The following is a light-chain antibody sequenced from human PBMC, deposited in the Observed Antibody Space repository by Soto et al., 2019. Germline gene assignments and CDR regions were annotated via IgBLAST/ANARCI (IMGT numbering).Light chain of an antibody. Sequence: SALAQPASVSGSPGQSITISCTGTSSDVGGYNYVSWYQQHPGQAPKLMIFDVNDRPSGVSNRFSGSKSGNTASLTISGLQPEDEADYYCSSYTTRHTWLFGGGTKLTVL. CDR3: SSYTTRHTWL. CDR2: DVN. CDR1: SSDVGGYNY. J-gene: IGLJ3*02. V-gene: IGLV2-14*03.